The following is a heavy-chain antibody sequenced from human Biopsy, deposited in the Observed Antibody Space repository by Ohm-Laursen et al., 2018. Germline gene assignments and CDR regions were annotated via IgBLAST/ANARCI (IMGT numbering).Heavy chain of an antibody. CDR1: DFTFDDYA. Sequence: RSLRLSCAASDFTFDDYAMSWVRQRPGKGLEWVSGITWNSGHIDYADSVKGRFTISRDNAKNALWLQMNSLRVDDTAKYYCVKDSRAYFYGMDVWGQGTTVTVS. CDR3: VKDSRAYFYGMDV. CDR2: ITWNSGHI. J-gene: IGHJ6*02. V-gene: IGHV3-9*01. D-gene: IGHD3-22*01.